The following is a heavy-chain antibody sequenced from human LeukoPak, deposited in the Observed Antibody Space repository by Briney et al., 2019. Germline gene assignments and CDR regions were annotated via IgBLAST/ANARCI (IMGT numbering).Heavy chain of an antibody. J-gene: IGHJ4*02. CDR2: IRSKANSYAT. Sequence: GGSLRLSCAASGFTFSGSAMHWVRQASGKGLEWVGRIRSKANSYATAYAASVKGRFTISRDDSKNTAYLQMNSLRAEDTAVYLWGNSPGGTYFNDSGVYPNFDDYWAQGTRAPVPS. V-gene: IGHV3-73*01. CDR3: GNSPGGTYFNDSGVYPNFDDY. D-gene: IGHD3-22*01. CDR1: GFTFSGSA.